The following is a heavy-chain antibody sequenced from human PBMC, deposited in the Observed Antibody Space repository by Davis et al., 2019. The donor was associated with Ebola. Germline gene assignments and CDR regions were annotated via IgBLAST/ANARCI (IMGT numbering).Heavy chain of an antibody. Sequence: AASVKVSCKASGGTFSSYAISWVRQAPGQGLEWMGTIIPILGIANYAQKFQGRVTITADKSTSTAYMELSSVRSEDTAVYYCAREDIVVVVAVPYYYYGMDVWGQGTTVTVSS. CDR2: IIPILGIA. CDR3: AREDIVVVVAVPYYYYGMDV. D-gene: IGHD2-15*01. CDR1: GGTFSSYA. J-gene: IGHJ6*02. V-gene: IGHV1-69*04.